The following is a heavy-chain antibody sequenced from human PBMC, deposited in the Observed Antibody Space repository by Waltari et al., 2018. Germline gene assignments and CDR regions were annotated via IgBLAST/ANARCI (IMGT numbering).Heavy chain of an antibody. CDR2: IFSNDEK. Sequence: QVTLKESGPVLVKPTETLTLTCTVSGFSLSNARMGVRWIRQPPGKALEWLAHIFSNDEKSDSTSLKSRLTISKDTSKSQVVLTMTNMDPVDTATYYCARMRREVVPAAIRGAFDIWGQGTMVTVSS. CDR3: ARMRREVVPAAIRGAFDI. J-gene: IGHJ3*02. V-gene: IGHV2-26*01. D-gene: IGHD2-2*02. CDR1: GFSLSNARMG.